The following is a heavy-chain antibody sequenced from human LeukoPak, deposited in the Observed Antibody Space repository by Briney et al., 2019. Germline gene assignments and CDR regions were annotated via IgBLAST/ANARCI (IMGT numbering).Heavy chain of an antibody. CDR3: ARLHPKVTFGGVIGNYFDY. V-gene: IGHV4-34*01. CDR1: GGSFSGYY. D-gene: IGHD3-16*02. Sequence: SETLSLTCAVYGGSFSGYYWSWIRQPPGKGLEWIGEINHSGSTNYNPSLKSRVTISVDTSKNQFSLKLSSVTAADTAVYYCARLHPKVTFGGVIGNYFDYWGQGTLVTVSS. J-gene: IGHJ4*02. CDR2: INHSGST.